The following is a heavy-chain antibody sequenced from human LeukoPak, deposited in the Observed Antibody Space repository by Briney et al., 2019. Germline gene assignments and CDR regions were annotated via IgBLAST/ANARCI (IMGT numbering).Heavy chain of an antibody. V-gene: IGHV4-34*01. CDR2: IDHSGST. Sequence: SETLSLTCAVYGGSFSGYYWSWIRQPPGKGLEWIGEIDHSGSTNYNPSPKSRVTISVDTSKNQFSLKLSSVTAADTAVYYCASGSPYYYYYMDVWGKGTMVTISS. CDR1: GGSFSGYY. J-gene: IGHJ6*03. CDR3: ASGSPYYYYYMDV.